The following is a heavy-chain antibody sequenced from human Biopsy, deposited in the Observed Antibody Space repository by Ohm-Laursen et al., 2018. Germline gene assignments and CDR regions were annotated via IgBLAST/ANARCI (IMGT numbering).Heavy chain of an antibody. CDR2: ISETSSHI. CDR1: GFSVSSYD. D-gene: IGHD6-6*01. Sequence: SLRLSCSASGFSVSSYDMIWVRQAPGKGLEWISNISETSSHIYDADTVRGRFTVPRDIANNSLYLQLNSQRVEDTAGYDCARDPVKGARGAVLDVWGQGTTVTASS. J-gene: IGHJ6*02. CDR3: ARDPVKGARGAVLDV. V-gene: IGHV3-21*01.